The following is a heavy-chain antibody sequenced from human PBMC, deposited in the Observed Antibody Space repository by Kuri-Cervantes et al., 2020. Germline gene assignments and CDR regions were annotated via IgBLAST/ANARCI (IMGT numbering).Heavy chain of an antibody. D-gene: IGHD2-2*01. V-gene: IGHV4-4*02. CDR1: GGSITGAYW. Sequence: GSLRLSCAVSGGSITGAYWWNWVRQPPGKGLEWIGEMYHSGSTNYNPSLKSRVTISIDTSKNQFSLKLSSVTAADTAVYYCARGLCSSTSCYMDVWGKGTTVTVSS. CDR3: ARGLCSSTSCYMDV. J-gene: IGHJ6*03. CDR2: MYHSGST.